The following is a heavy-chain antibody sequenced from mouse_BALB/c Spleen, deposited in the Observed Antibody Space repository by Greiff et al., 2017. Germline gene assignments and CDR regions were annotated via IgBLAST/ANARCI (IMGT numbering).Heavy chain of an antibody. CDR1: GFSLTSYG. D-gene: IGHD1-1*01. CDR3: ARELITTVVAPAY. J-gene: IGHJ3*01. V-gene: IGHV2-9*02. CDR2: IWAGGST. Sequence: VQVVESGPGLVAPSQTLSITCTASGFSLTSYGVHWVRQPPGKGLEWLGVIWAGGSTNYNSALMSRLSISKDNSTSQVFLKMNSLQTDDTAMYYCARELITTVVAPAYWGQGTLVTVSA.